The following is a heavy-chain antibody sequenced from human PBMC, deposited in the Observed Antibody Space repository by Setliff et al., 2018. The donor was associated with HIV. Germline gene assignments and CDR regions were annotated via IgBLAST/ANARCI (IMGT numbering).Heavy chain of an antibody. CDR3: AGRDGYNRYYFDF. Sequence: PSETLSLTCTVSGGSISSGGYYWSWIRQPAGKGLEWLGEINHSGRAKYNPSLKSRASISADTSKNQFSLKLTSVTAADTAVYYCAGRDGYNRYYFDFWGQGTLVTVSS. CDR1: GGSISSGGYY. V-gene: IGHV4-61*08. D-gene: IGHD5-12*01. CDR2: INHSGRA. J-gene: IGHJ4*02.